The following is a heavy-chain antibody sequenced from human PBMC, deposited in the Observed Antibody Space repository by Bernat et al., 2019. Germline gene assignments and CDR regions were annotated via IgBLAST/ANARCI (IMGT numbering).Heavy chain of an antibody. J-gene: IGHJ4*02. CDR1: GFTFSSYG. V-gene: IGHV3-33*01. CDR2: IWYDGSNK. CDR3: ARADSSGYYFPDY. Sequence: QVQLVESGGGVVQLGRSLRLSCAASGFTFSSYGMHWVRQAPGKGLEWVAVIWYDGSNKYYADSVKGRFTISRDNSKNTLYLQMNSLRAEDTAVYYCARADSSGYYFPDYWGQGTLVTVSS. D-gene: IGHD3-22*01.